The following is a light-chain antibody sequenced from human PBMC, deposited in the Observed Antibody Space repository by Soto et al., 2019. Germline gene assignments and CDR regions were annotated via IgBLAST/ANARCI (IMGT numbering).Light chain of an antibody. V-gene: IGLV2-14*01. CDR2: DVT. J-gene: IGLJ1*01. CDR3: SSYTSSSTRV. CDR1: SSDVGGYNY. Sequence: QSALTHPASVSGSPGQSITISCTGTSSDVGGYNYVSWYQQYPGKAPKLMIYDVTNRPSGVSNRFSGSKSGNTASLTISGLQAEDEADYYCSSYTSSSTRVFGTGTKVTV.